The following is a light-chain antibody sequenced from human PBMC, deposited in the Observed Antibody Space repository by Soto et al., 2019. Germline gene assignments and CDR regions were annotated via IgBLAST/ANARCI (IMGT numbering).Light chain of an antibody. CDR1: SSDVGTYDL. Sequence: QSALTQPASVSGSPGQSITISCTGTSSDVGTYDLVSWYQQHPGKAPKLVISAVTKRPSGVSDRFSGSKSGNTASLTISGLQTEDEADYYCCSYPGPSTYVVFGGGTKLTVL. CDR3: CSYPGPSTYVV. CDR2: AVT. V-gene: IGLV2-23*02. J-gene: IGLJ2*01.